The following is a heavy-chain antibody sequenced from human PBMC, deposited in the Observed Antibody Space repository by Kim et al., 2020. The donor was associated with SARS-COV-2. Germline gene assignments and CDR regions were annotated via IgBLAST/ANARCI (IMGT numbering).Heavy chain of an antibody. J-gene: IGHJ3*02. CDR1: GGTFSSYA. CDR3: ARDSSRGEVMAMPHTKLNFDI. V-gene: IGHV1-69*04. D-gene: IGHD6-13*01. CDR2: IIPILGIA. Sequence: SVKVSCKASGGTFSSYAISWVRQAPGQGLEWMGRIIPILGIANYAQKFQGRVTITADKSTSTAYMELSSLRSEDTAVYYCARDSSRGEVMAMPHTKLNFDIWGQGTMVTVSS.